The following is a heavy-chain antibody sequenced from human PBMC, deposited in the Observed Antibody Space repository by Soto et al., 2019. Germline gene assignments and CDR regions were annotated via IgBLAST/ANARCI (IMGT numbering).Heavy chain of an antibody. J-gene: IGHJ6*03. D-gene: IGHD3-10*01. CDR1: GFTFGDYA. V-gene: IGHV3-49*03. Sequence: GGSLRLSCTASGFTFGDYAMSWFRQAPGKGLEWVGFIRSKAYGGTTEYAASVKGRFTISRDDSKSIAYLQMNSLKTEDTAVYYCTREHGIWFGEFQYYYYYMDVWGKGTTVTVSS. CDR3: TREHGIWFGEFQYYYYYMDV. CDR2: IRSKAYGGTT.